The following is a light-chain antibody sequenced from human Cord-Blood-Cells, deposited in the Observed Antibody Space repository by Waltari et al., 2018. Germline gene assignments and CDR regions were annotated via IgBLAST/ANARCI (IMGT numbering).Light chain of an antibody. V-gene: IGLV2-14*01. J-gene: IGLJ1*01. Sequence: QSALTQPASVSGSPGQSITISCTGTSSDVGGYNYVSWYQQHPGKAPKLMIYEVSNRPSGVSNLFSGSKAGNTASLTISGLQAEDEADYYCSSYTSSSFYVFGTGTKVTVL. CDR1: SSDVGGYNY. CDR2: EVS. CDR3: SSYTSSSFYV.